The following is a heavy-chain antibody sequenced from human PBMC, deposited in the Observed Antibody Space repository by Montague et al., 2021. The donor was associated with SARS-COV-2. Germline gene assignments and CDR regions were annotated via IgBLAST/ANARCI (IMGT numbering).Heavy chain of an antibody. D-gene: IGHD6-19*01. J-gene: IGHJ3*02. V-gene: IGHV4-38-2*02. CDR3: AKVAGSHDTFDI. CDR1: GYSISTGYY. Sequence: SETLSLTCTVSGYSISTGYYWGWIRQPPGKGLEWIGTIYHSGSTYFNPSLKSRVTISVDTSKNQFSLKLSSVTAADTAVYYCAKVAGSHDTFDIWGRGTMVTVSS. CDR2: IYHSGST.